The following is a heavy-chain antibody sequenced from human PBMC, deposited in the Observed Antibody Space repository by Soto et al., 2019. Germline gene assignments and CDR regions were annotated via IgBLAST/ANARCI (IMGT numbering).Heavy chain of an antibody. CDR1: GDSISTYY. Sequence: QVQLQESGPGLVKPSETLSLTCTVSGDSISTYYWCWIRQPQGNGLEWIRCIHYNGNTYYSPSLQIRVTISLDTSKNQISLKLNSVNDADTAVYYCLRDRKPDQGLGLAYWGQGTLVSVAS. CDR2: IHYNGNT. V-gene: IGHV4-59*01. CDR3: LRDRKPDQGLGLAY. J-gene: IGHJ4*02. D-gene: IGHD6-19*01.